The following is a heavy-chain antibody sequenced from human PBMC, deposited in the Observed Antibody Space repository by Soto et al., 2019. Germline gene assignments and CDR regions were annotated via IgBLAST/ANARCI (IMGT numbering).Heavy chain of an antibody. Sequence: EVQLVESGGGLVQPGGSLRLSCAVSGFTFSDHYMDWVRQAPGKGLEWVGRIRNKANSYTTEYAASGKGRFTISRDDSKNSLYLQMNSLKTEDTAVYYCVRGNRAFDVWGQGTMVTVSS. CDR2: IRNKANSYTT. CDR3: VRGNRAFDV. J-gene: IGHJ3*01. V-gene: IGHV3-72*01. CDR1: GFTFSDHY.